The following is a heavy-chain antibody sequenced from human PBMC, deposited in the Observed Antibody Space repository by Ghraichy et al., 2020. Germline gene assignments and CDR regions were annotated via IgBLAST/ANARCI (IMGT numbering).Heavy chain of an antibody. V-gene: IGHV3-23*01. CDR1: GFTFSNYG. J-gene: IGHJ2*01. CDR3: TVILVTGHWYFDL. CDR2: ISKGGDMT. Sequence: ESLNISCAGPGFTFSNYGMSWVRQVPGKGLEWVSAISKGGDMTFYADSVKGRFTISRDNSKNTLYLQMNSLRAEDTAVYYCTVILVTGHWYFDLWGRGTLVTVSS. D-gene: IGHD3-9*01.